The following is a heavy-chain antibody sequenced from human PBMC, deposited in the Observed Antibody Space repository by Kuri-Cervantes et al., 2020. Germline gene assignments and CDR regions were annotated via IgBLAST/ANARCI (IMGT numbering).Heavy chain of an antibody. CDR2: IIPIFGTA. CDR1: GGTFSSYA. D-gene: IGHD6-13*01. V-gene: IGHV1-69*06. CDR3: ARVRAAAGLHWFDP. Sequence: AVNVSCKASGGTFSSYAISWVRQAPGQGLEWMGGIIPIFGTANYAQKFQGRVTITADKSTSTAYMELSSLRSEDTAVYYCARVRAAAGLHWFDPWGQGTLVTVSS. J-gene: IGHJ5*02.